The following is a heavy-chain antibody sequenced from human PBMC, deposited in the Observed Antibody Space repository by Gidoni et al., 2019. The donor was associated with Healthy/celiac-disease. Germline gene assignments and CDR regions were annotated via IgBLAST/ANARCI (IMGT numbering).Heavy chain of an antibody. CDR1: GYTFTSYG. J-gene: IGHJ6*02. Sequence: QVQLVQSGAEVKKPGASVKVSCKASGYTFTSYGISWVRQAPGQGLEWMGWISAYNGNTNYAQKLQGRVTMTTDTSTSTANMELRSLRSDDTAVYYCARGEKESHYYYYYGMDVWGQGTTVTVSS. CDR3: ARGEKESHYYYYYGMDV. V-gene: IGHV1-18*01. CDR2: ISAYNGNT. D-gene: IGHD5-12*01.